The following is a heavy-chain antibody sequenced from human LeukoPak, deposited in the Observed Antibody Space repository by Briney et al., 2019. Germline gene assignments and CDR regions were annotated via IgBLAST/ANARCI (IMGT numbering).Heavy chain of an antibody. Sequence: GGSLRLSCAASGFSFSTDAMTGVRQAPGKGLQWVSAISGSGGDTYYEDSVKGRFTISRDNSKNMMYLQMNSLRVEDTAVYYCARDSPGWSKNYWGQGTLVTVSS. CDR3: ARDSPGWSKNY. V-gene: IGHV3-23*01. CDR1: GFSFSTDA. D-gene: IGHD6-19*01. CDR2: ISGSGGDT. J-gene: IGHJ4*02.